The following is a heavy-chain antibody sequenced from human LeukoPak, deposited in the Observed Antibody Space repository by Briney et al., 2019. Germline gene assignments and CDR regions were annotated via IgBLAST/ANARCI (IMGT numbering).Heavy chain of an antibody. D-gene: IGHD4-23*01. J-gene: IGHJ4*02. CDR2: IYPGDSDT. V-gene: IGHV5-51*01. CDR3: ARLRARVAETVVRHFDY. CDR1: GYSFTSYW. Sequence: GESLKISGKGSGYSFTSYWIGWVRQMPGKGLEWMGIIYPGDSDTRYSPSFQGQVTISADKSISTAYLQWSSLKASDTAMYYCARLRARVAETVVRHFDYWGQGTLVTVSS.